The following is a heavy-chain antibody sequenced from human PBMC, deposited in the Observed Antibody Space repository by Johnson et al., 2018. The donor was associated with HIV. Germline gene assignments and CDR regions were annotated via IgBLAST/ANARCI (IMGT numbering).Heavy chain of an antibody. V-gene: IGHV3-20*04. CDR2: VNWNGDST. Sequence: VQLVESGGGVVRPGGSLRLSCAASGFTFDDYGMSWVRQAPGKGLEWVSGVNWNGDSTGYADSVKGRFTISRDNAKNSVYLQMNSLRADDTAVYYCARSVALVRGAFDIWGQGTIVTVSS. CDR3: ARSVALVRGAFDI. CDR1: GFTFDDYG. J-gene: IGHJ3*02. D-gene: IGHD2-21*01.